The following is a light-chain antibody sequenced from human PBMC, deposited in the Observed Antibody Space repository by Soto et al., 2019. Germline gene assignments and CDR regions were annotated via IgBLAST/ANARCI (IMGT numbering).Light chain of an antibody. CDR1: QSISSW. Sequence: DIQMTQSPSTLSASVGDRVTITCRASQSISSWLAWYQQKPGKAPILLIYKASSLESGVPSRFSGSGSGTQFTLTISSVQSDDFATYYCQQYNSYSFTFGQGTKLEIK. CDR2: KAS. V-gene: IGKV1-5*03. CDR3: QQYNSYSFT. J-gene: IGKJ2*01.